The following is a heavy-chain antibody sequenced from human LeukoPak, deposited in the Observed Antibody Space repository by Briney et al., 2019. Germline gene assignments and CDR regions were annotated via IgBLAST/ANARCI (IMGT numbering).Heavy chain of an antibody. CDR1: GYSFTSYA. CDR2: ISAYNGNT. CDR3: ARDPLRSSWSTYNNAMDV. V-gene: IGHV1-18*04. Sequence: GASVKVSCKASGYSFTSYATNWVRQAPGQGLEWMGWISAYNGNTEYSQKVQGRVTMTTDASTSTAYMELVSLTSDDTAVYYCARDPLRSSWSTYNNAMDVWGQGTTVTVS. D-gene: IGHD6-13*01. J-gene: IGHJ6*02.